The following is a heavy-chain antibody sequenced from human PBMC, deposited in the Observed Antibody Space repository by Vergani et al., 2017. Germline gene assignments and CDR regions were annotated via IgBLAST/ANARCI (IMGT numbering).Heavy chain of an antibody. V-gene: IGHV3-23*01. Sequence: EVQLLESGGGLVQPGGSLRLSCAASGFTFSSYAMSWVRQAPGKGLEWVSTISGSDGSTYYADSVKGRFTISRDNSKNTLFLQMNSLRAVDTAVYYCAKDRYNSAYYYFDYWGQGTLATVSS. CDR2: ISGSDGST. J-gene: IGHJ4*02. CDR3: AKDRYNSAYYYFDY. CDR1: GFTFSSYA. D-gene: IGHD6-19*01.